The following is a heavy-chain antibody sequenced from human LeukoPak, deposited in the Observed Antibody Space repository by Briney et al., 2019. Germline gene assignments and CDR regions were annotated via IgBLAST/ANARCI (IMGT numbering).Heavy chain of an antibody. D-gene: IGHD6-19*01. CDR3: RTSAWYRRADFDY. CDR2: IIPILGIA. J-gene: IGHJ4*02. V-gene: IGHV1-69*04. CDR1: GGTFSSYA. Sequence: SVKVSCKASGGTFSSYAISWVRQAPGQGLEWMGRIIPILGIANYAQKFQGRVTITVDKSTSTAYMELSSLRSEDTAVYYCRTSAWYRRADFDYWGQGTLVTVSS.